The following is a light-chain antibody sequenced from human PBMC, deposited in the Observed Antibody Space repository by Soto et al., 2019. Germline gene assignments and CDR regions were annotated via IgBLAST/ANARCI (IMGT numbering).Light chain of an antibody. V-gene: IGLV2-8*01. CDR2: DVT. CDR1: SSDLDTYDY. J-gene: IGLJ3*02. CDR3: SSYACSGEV. Sequence: QSVLTQPPSASGSPGQSVTISCTGSSSDLDTYDYVSWYQQHPGKAPKLIIFDVTERPSGVPDRFSGFNSGNTASLTVSGLQSEDEAYYYCSSYACSGEVFGGGTKLTVL.